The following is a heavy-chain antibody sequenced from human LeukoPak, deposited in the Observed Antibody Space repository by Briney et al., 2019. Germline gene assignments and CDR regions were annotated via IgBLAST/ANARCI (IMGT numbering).Heavy chain of an antibody. CDR1: GYTFTSYD. J-gene: IGHJ5*02. Sequence: GASVKVSCKASGYTFTSYDINWVRQATGQGLEWMGWMNPNSGNTGYAQKFRGRVTMTRNTSISTAYMELHSLRSKDTAVYYCARKNYGSNRWFDPWGQGTLVTVSS. D-gene: IGHD4/OR15-4a*01. V-gene: IGHV1-8*01. CDR2: MNPNSGNT. CDR3: ARKNYGSNRWFDP.